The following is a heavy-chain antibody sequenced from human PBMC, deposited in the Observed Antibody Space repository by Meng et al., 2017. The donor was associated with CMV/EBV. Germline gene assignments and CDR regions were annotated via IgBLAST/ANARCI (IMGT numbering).Heavy chain of an antibody. CDR2: IRNDGFGK. CDR1: SFTFLSSS. CDR3: AKDRSYFDY. V-gene: IGHV3-30*02. Sequence: LSCAASSFTFLSSSLPWVRQAPGKGLVWVAFIRNDGFGKYYADSVKGRFTISRDNSKNMLYLQMNSLRAEDTAVYYCAKDRSYFDYWGQGTLVTVSS. J-gene: IGHJ4*02.